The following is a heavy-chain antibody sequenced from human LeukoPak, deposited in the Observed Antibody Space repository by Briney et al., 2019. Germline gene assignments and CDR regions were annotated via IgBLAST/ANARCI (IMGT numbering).Heavy chain of an antibody. J-gene: IGHJ4*02. D-gene: IGHD4-17*01. V-gene: IGHV3-30*04. Sequence: GRSLRLSCAASGFTFSNYAMHWVRQAPDKGLEWVAVISYDGRNKYYADSAKGRFTISRDNSKNTLYVQMNTLRTDDTAVYYCARDSYGADYWGQGTLVTVSS. CDR1: GFTFSNYA. CDR2: ISYDGRNK. CDR3: ARDSYGADY.